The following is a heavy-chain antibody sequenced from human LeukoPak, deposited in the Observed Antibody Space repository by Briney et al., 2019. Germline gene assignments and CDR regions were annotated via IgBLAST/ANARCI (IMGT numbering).Heavy chain of an antibody. CDR2: ISGSGGTT. CDR1: GFTFSSYA. CDR3: AKSYVAVAEYFQH. D-gene: IGHD6-19*01. V-gene: IGHV3-23*01. Sequence: GGSLRLSCAASGFTFSSYAMTWVRQAPGKGLEWVSAISGSGGTTYYADSVRGRFTISRDDSKNTLYLQMNSLRAEDTAVYYCAKSYVAVAEYFQHWGQGTLVTVSS. J-gene: IGHJ1*01.